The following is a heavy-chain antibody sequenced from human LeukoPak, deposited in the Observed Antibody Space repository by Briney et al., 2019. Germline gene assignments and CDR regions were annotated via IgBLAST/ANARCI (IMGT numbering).Heavy chain of an antibody. Sequence: PGGSLRLSCAASGITFSNYDMHWVRQAPGKGLEWVTCIRDIGSNKNYADSVKGRFTISRDNSKNTLYLQMNSLRAEDTAMYYCAKARGVRGLISRGSLLADMDVWGKGTTVTISS. D-gene: IGHD3-10*01. CDR2: IRDIGSNK. CDR3: AKARGVRGLISRGSLLADMDV. CDR1: GITFSNYD. J-gene: IGHJ6*03. V-gene: IGHV3-30*02.